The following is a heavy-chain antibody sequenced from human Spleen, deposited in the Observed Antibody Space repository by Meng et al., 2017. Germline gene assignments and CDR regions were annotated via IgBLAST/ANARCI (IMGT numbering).Heavy chain of an antibody. CDR1: VGSFSGYY. CDR3: GRGIRGDEQCFQH. V-gene: IGHV4-4*07. Sequence: VQVPGPGPGLLKPAEALFLPCNVSVGSFSGYYWSWIRQPAGKGLGWIGRIFSSGSTNYNPSLRSRLTISVDTSKNQFSLKLRSVTAADTAVYYCGRGIRGDEQCFQHWGQGTLVTVSS. CDR2: IFSSGST. D-gene: IGHD3-10*01. J-gene: IGHJ1*01.